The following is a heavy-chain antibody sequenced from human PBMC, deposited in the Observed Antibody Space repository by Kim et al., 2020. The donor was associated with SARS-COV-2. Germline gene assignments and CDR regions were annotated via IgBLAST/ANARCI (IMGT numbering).Heavy chain of an antibody. Sequence: SETLSLTCTVSDDSLTDTSFYWGWIRQPPGTGLEWIGTIYSSGISSYKASLQSRLTMSVDTSKKQLSLRLNSVTAADTAVYYCARLTTTLVEVDGKWFGAADQWGRDTRVSVPS. V-gene: IGHV4-39*01. D-gene: IGHD2-15*01. CDR2: IYSSGIS. CDR3: ARLTTTLVEVDGKWFGAADQ. CDR1: DDSLTDTSFY. J-gene: IGHJ1*01.